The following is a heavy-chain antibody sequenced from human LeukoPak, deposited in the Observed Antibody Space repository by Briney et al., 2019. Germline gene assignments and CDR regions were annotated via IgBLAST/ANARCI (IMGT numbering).Heavy chain of an antibody. CDR3: ATDGAGFDT. CDR1: GLTFSDYY. CDR2: INMGGTNT. Sequence: GSLRLSCAASGLTFSDYYMSWIRQAPGKGLEWLSYINMGGTNTHYADSVKGRFTISRDNAKKSLYLEMTNLRAEDTAVYYCATDGAGFDTWGQGVLVTVSS. V-gene: IGHV3-11*01. J-gene: IGHJ5*02.